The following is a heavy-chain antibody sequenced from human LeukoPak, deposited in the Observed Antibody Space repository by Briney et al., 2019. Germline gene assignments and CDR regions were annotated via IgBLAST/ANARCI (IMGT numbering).Heavy chain of an antibody. CDR3: TRSFRDSPVDP. D-gene: IGHD1-14*01. Sequence: SETLSLTCTVSGGSISTNNYYWGWIRQPPGMGLEWIGSIYYTGRTYYNPPLKSRVTISVDTSKNQFSLKLSSVTAADTAVYYCTRSFRDSPVDPWGQGTLVTVSS. J-gene: IGHJ5*02. V-gene: IGHV4-39*01. CDR2: IYYTGRT. CDR1: GGSISTNNYY.